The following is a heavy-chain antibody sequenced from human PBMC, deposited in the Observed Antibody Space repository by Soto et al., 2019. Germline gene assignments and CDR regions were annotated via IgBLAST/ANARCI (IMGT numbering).Heavy chain of an antibody. Sequence: PSETLSLTCAVSGDSVTSNVWWSWVRHPPGKGLEWIGEAYHNGLTDYNPSLKSRVTMSVDTSKNEFSLKLTSLTAADTAIYYCARDAAVPGESDRFDYWGQGTLVTVSS. CDR3: ARDAAVPGESDRFDY. CDR2: AYHNGLT. J-gene: IGHJ4*02. CDR1: GDSVTSNVW. D-gene: IGHD6-19*01. V-gene: IGHV4-4*02.